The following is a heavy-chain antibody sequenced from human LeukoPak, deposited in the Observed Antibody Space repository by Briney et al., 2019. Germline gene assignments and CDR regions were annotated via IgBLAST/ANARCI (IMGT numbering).Heavy chain of an antibody. J-gene: IGHJ6*03. D-gene: IGHD6-19*01. V-gene: IGHV4-61*02. CDR3: ARARNVAVAGRGAVYYYYYMDV. CDR1: GGSISSGSYY. CDR2: IYTSGST. Sequence: SQTLSLTCTVSGGSISSGSYYWSWIRQPAGKGLEWIGRIYTSGSTNYNPSLKSRVTISVDTSKNQFSLKLSSVTAADTAVYYCARARNVAVAGRGAVYYYYYMDVWGKGTTVTISS.